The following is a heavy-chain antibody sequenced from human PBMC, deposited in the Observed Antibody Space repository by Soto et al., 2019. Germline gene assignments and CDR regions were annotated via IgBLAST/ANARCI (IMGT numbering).Heavy chain of an antibody. CDR3: AVKGFTYYYDSSGPGRAFDI. CDR2: ISYDGSNK. V-gene: IGHV3-30*03. CDR1: GFTFSSYG. Sequence: GGSLRLSCAASGFTFSSYGMHWVRQAPGKGLEWVAVISYDGSNKYYADSVKGRFTISRDNSKNTLYLQMNSLRAEDTAVYYCAVKGFTYYYDSSGPGRAFDIWGQGTMVTVSS. J-gene: IGHJ3*02. D-gene: IGHD3-22*01.